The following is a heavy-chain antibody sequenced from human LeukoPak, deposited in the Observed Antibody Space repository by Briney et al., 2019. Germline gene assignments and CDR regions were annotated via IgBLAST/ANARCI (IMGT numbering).Heavy chain of an antibody. J-gene: IGHJ5*02. CDR3: AREATTYYYDSSGYYYP. CDR1: GGSISSGDYY. CDR2: IYTSGST. Sequence: ASQTLSLTCTVSGGSISSGDYYWTWIRQHPGKGLEWIGRIYTSGSTNYNPSLKSRVTMSVDTSKNQFSLKLSSVTAADTAVYYCAREATTYYYDSSGYYYPWGQGTLVTVSS. V-gene: IGHV4-61*02. D-gene: IGHD3-22*01.